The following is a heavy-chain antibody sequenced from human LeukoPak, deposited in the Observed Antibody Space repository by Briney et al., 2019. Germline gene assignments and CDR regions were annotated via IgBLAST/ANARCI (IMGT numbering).Heavy chain of an antibody. CDR3: ARGGATMVRGVIMPPYFDY. Sequence: SETLSLTCTVSGGSINNGGYYWSWIRQHPGKGLEWIGYIYYSGSSYYNPSLRSRVTISVDTSKNQFSLKLSSVTAADTAVYYCARGGATMVRGVIMPPYFDYWGQGTLVTVSS. D-gene: IGHD3-10*01. V-gene: IGHV4-31*03. CDR2: IYYSGSS. J-gene: IGHJ4*02. CDR1: GGSINNGGYY.